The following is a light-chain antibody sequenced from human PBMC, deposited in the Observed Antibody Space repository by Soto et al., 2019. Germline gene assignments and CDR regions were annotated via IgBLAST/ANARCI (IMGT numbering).Light chain of an antibody. Sequence: DIQVTQSPSTLSASVGDRVTITCRASQSISSWLAWYQQKPGKAPKVLIYDASNLESGVPSRFSGSGSGTEFTLTISSLQPDDFATYYCQRYNSYAGAFGQGTKVDIK. CDR2: DAS. CDR1: QSISSW. J-gene: IGKJ1*01. CDR3: QRYNSYAGA. V-gene: IGKV1-5*01.